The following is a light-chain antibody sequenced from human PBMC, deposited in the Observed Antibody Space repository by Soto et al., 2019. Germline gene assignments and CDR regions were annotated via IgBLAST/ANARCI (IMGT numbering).Light chain of an antibody. J-gene: IGLJ2*01. V-gene: IGLV3-21*04. CDR3: QVWDSSGDHRNVV. CDR1: NIGSKR. Sequence: SYELTQPPSVSVAPGKTARITCGGYNIGSKRVHWYHQKPGQAPLLVIYYDIDRPSGIPERFSGSNSGNTATLIISRVEAGDEADYYGQVWDSSGDHRNVVFGGGTKLTVL. CDR2: YDI.